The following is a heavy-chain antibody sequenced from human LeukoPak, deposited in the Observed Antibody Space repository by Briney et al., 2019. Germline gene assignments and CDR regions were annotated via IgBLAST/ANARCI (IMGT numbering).Heavy chain of an antibody. Sequence: GGSLRLSCAASGFTFRSYSMNWVRQAPGKGLEWVSYISSSSSTIYYADSVKGRFTISRDNAKNSLYVQMNSLRDEDTAVYFCARARYYYDSSGYYFHYWGQGTLVTVSS. J-gene: IGHJ4*02. V-gene: IGHV3-48*02. D-gene: IGHD3-22*01. CDR1: GFTFRSYS. CDR2: ISSSSSTI. CDR3: ARARYYYDSSGYYFHY.